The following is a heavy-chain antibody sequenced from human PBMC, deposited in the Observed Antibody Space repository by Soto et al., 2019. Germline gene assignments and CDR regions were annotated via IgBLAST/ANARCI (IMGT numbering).Heavy chain of an antibody. CDR3: ARSFSGSYAAFEY. Sequence: QVQLQESGPGLVKPSGTLSLTCAVSGGSISSSNWWSWVRQPPGKGLEWIGEIYHSGSTNYNPSLNSRVXISVDKSKNQFSLKLSSVTAADTAVYYCARSFSGSYAAFEYWGQGTLVTVSS. CDR2: IYHSGST. D-gene: IGHD1-26*01. V-gene: IGHV4-4*02. CDR1: GGSISSSNW. J-gene: IGHJ4*02.